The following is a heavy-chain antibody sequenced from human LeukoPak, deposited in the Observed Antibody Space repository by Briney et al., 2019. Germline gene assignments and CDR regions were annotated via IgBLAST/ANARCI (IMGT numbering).Heavy chain of an antibody. D-gene: IGHD3-10*01. Sequence: SETLSLTCTVSGGSISSYYWSWIRQPPGKGLEWIGYIYYSGSTNYNPSLKSRVTISVDTSKNQFSLKLSSVTAADTAVYYCARGFLWFGELSLDYRGQGTLVTVSS. CDR2: IYYSGST. CDR1: GGSISSYY. V-gene: IGHV4-59*01. J-gene: IGHJ4*02. CDR3: ARGFLWFGELSLDY.